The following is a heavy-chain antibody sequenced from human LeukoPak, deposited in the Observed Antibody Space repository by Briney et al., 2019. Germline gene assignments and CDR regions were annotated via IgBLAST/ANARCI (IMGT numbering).Heavy chain of an antibody. CDR2: IIPILGIA. V-gene: IGHV1-69*04. CDR3: ARSVEKNDFWSGYYMAV. J-gene: IGHJ4*02. D-gene: IGHD3-3*01. Sequence: ASVKVSCKASGGTFSSYAISWVRQAPGQGLEWMGRIIPILGIANYAQKFQGRVTITADKSTSTAYMELSSLRSEDTAVCYCARSVEKNDFWSGYYMAVWGQGTLVTVSS. CDR1: GGTFSSYA.